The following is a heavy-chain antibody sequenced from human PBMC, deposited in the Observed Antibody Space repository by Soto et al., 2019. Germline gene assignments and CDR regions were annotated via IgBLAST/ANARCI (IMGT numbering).Heavy chain of an antibody. Sequence: QVQLVESGGGVVQPGRSLRLSCAASGFTFSSYGMHWVRQAPGKGLEWVAVIWYDGSNKYYADSVKGRFTISRDNSKNTLYLQMNSLRAEDTAVYYWARDSSGWYYFDYWGQGTLVTVSS. CDR2: IWYDGSNK. V-gene: IGHV3-33*01. J-gene: IGHJ4*02. CDR3: ARDSSGWYYFDY. CDR1: GFTFSSYG. D-gene: IGHD6-19*01.